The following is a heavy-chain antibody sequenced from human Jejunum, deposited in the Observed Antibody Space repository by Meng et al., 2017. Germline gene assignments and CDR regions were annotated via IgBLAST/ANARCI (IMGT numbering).Heavy chain of an antibody. CDR2: ISHTGRI. J-gene: IGHJ5*02. Sequence: QVQRQESGPGLVKPSGTLSLTCAVSGGSISNNNWWSWVRQPPGKGLEWIGEISHTGRINYNPSLKSRVTMSLDKSKNQFSLDLTSVTGADTAVYYCARDLLDPNIAATGWFDPWGQGTLVTVFS. D-gene: IGHD2/OR15-2a*01. CDR1: GGSISNNNW. CDR3: ARDLLDPNIAATGWFDP. V-gene: IGHV4-4*02.